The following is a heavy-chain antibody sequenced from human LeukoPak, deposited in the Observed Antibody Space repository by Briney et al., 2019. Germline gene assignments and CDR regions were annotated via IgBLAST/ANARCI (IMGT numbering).Heavy chain of an antibody. V-gene: IGHV4-39*07. CDR2: IYYTGDT. CDR1: GGSISSSSKY. Sequence: SETLSLTCSVSGGSISSSSKYWGWIRQPPGKGLEWIGSIYYTGDTYYNPSLRSRVTISVDTSKNQFSLKLSSVTAADTAVYYCARVYSSSSLGPWGQGTLVTVSS. CDR3: ARVYSSSSLGP. D-gene: IGHD6-13*01. J-gene: IGHJ4*02.